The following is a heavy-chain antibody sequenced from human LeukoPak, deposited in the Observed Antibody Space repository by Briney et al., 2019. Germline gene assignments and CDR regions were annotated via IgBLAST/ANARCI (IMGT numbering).Heavy chain of an antibody. V-gene: IGHV3-23*01. Sequence: GGSLRLSCAASGFPLSSYAMSWVRQVPGKGLEWVSATSSSDDGTYHADSVRGRFTIYRDNFRNTLYLQMSSLRADDTAVYYCVTRTGSGSYYRWAFAYWGQGTLVTVSS. CDR3: VTRTGSGSYYRWAFAY. D-gene: IGHD3-10*01. CDR1: GFPLSSYA. CDR2: TSSSDDGT. J-gene: IGHJ4*02.